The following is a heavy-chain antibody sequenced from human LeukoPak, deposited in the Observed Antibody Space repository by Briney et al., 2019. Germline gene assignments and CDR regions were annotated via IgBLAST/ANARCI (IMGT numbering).Heavy chain of an antibody. Sequence: ASVKVSCKASGYTFTSYGISWVRQAPGQGLEWMGWISAYNGNTNYAQKLQGRVTMTTDTSTSTAYMELRSLRSDDTAVYYCARVCPWGSWRTYYYYYYYMDVWGKGTTVTVSS. CDR3: ARVCPWGSWRTYYYYYYYMDV. V-gene: IGHV1-18*01. CDR1: GYTFTSYG. J-gene: IGHJ6*03. D-gene: IGHD6-13*01. CDR2: ISAYNGNT.